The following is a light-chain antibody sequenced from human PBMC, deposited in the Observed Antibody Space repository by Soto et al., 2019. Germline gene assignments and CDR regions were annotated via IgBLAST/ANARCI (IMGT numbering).Light chain of an antibody. CDR3: LQHYSWPWT. CDR2: RIF. Sequence: EIVMTQSPGTVSVFPGETVTLSCRASQSVSGYLDWFHQKPGQAPRLVLLRIFTRAIGVPARFSGSGSETEFYLTISGLQSEDSGVYYCLQHYSWPWTFGQGTKVEIK. J-gene: IGKJ1*01. CDR1: QSVSGY. V-gene: IGKV3-15*01.